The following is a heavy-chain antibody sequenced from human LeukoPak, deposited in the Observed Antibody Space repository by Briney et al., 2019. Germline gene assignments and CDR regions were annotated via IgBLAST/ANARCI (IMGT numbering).Heavy chain of an antibody. V-gene: IGHV4-59*01. CDR3: ARGSTGPFDY. CDR1: GGSISSYY. D-gene: IGHD2-2*01. J-gene: IGHJ4*02. CDR2: IYYSGST. Sequence: PSETLSLTCSVSGGSISSYYWSWIRQPPGKGLEWIGYIYYSGSTNYNPSLKSRVTISVDTSKNQFSLKLTSVTAADTAVYYCARGSTGPFDYWGQGTLVTVSS.